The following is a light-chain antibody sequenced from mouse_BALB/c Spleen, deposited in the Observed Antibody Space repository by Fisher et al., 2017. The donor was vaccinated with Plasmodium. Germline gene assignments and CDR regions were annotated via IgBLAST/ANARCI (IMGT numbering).Light chain of an antibody. CDR2: TVS. V-gene: IGKV1-110*01. CDR3: WQGTHLWT. CDR1: QSLLHSYGDTY. Sequence: VLTQSPLSLPVSLGDQVSISCRSSQSLLHSYGDTYLHWHLQRPGQSPKLLIYTVSNRFSGVPDRFSGSGSGTDFTLKISRVEAEDLGVYYCWQGTHLWTFGGGTKLEIK. J-gene: IGKJ1*01.